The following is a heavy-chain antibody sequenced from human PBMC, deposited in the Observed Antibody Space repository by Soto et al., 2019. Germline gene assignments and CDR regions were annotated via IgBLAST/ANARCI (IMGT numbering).Heavy chain of an antibody. V-gene: IGHV3-53*01. Sequence: GGSLRLSCAASGFTVSSNYMSWVRQAPGKGLEWVSVIYSGGSTYYADSVKGRFTISRDNSKNTLYLQMNSLRAEDTAVYYCARVPPGITGTTHYGMDVWGQGTTVTVSS. D-gene: IGHD1-20*01. CDR3: ARVPPGITGTTHYGMDV. CDR1: GFTVSSNY. J-gene: IGHJ6*02. CDR2: IYSGGST.